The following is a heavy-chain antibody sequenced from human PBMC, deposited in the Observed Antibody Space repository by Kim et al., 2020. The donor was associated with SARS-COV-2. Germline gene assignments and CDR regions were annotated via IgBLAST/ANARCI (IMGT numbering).Heavy chain of an antibody. CDR1: GYTFTGYY. V-gene: IGHV1-2*05. CDR2: IDPNSGGT. J-gene: IGHJ6*02. Sequence: ASVKVSCKASGYTFTGYYMHWVRQAPGQGLEWMGRIDPNSGGTNYAQKFKGRVTMTGDTSISTAYMELSRLRSDDTDVVYCAHGVAPRYYGLDVSGQGTT. CDR3: AHGVAPRYYGLDV. D-gene: IGHD3-3*01.